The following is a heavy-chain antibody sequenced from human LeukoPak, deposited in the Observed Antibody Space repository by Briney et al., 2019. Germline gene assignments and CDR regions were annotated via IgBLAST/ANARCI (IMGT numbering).Heavy chain of an antibody. D-gene: IGHD1-26*01. Sequence: PGGSLRLSCAASGFTFTGHNMNWVRQAPGKGLEWVSFVSISSGTIYYADSAKGRFTISRDNAKNSLYLQMKSLRAEDTTVYYCARDMGYSGSWPGYFDYWGQGVLVTVSS. V-gene: IGHV3-48*04. J-gene: IGHJ4*02. CDR2: VSISSGTI. CDR1: GFTFTGHN. CDR3: ARDMGYSGSWPGYFDY.